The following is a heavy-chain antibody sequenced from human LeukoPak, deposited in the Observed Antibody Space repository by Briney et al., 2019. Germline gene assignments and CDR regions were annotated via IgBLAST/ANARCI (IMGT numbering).Heavy chain of an antibody. V-gene: IGHV4-59*01. CDR1: GDSISNYY. CDR3: ARGRCRNSGCRPYFDY. J-gene: IGHJ4*02. CDR2: IYYSEST. D-gene: IGHD2/OR15-2a*01. Sequence: SETLSLTCTVSGDSISNYYWSWIRQPPGKGLEWIGYIYYSESTNYNPSLKSRVTISTDTSKSQFSLNLRSVTAEDTGIYYCARGRCRNSGCRPYFDYWGQRTQVTVSS.